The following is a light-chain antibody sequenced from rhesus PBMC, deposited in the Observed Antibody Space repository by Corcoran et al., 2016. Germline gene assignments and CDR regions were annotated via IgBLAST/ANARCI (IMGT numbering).Light chain of an antibody. Sequence: EIVMTQSPATLSLSPGERATLSGRASQSGSSYLAWYQQKPGQAPRLLNYGASSRSTGIPDWFSGSGSGTDFPLTISSLEPAVFSVYSCQETRNLFTFVPVTKLDIQ. J-gene: IGKJ3*01. CDR3: QETRNLFT. V-gene: IGKV3-31*02. CDR1: QSGSSY. CDR2: GAS.